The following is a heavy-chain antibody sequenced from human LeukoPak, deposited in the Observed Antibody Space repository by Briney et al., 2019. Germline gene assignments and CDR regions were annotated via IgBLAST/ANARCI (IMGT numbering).Heavy chain of an antibody. CDR1: GFTFSSYS. D-gene: IGHD2-2*02. V-gene: IGHV3-21*01. CDR3: ARVAVYCSSTSCYIDY. CDR2: ISSSSSYI. Sequence: GGSLRLSRAASGFTFSSYSMNWVRQAPGKGLEWVSSISSSSSYIYYADSVKGRFTISRDNAKNSLYLQMNSPRAEDTAVYYCARVAVYCSSTSCYIDYWGQGTLVTVSS. J-gene: IGHJ4*02.